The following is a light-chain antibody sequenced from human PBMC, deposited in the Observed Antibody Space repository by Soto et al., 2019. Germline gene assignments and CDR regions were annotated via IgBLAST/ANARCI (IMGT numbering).Light chain of an antibody. CDR1: QSVSSNY. V-gene: IGKV3-20*01. J-gene: IGKJ2*01. CDR3: QHYDRSPRT. CDR2: AVF. Sequence: ETWLTQSPCTVSLSPGERATLSCRTSQSVSSNYVAWYQQTPGQAPSLLIYAVFNRATAIPDRFSGSGSGTDFTLTISGLQPEDSADYYCQHYDRSPRTFGEGTKLEIK.